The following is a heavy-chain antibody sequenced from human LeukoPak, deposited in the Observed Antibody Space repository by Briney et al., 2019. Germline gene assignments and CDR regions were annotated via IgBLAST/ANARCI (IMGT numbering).Heavy chain of an antibody. J-gene: IGHJ4*02. CDR2: ISGSGDNT. V-gene: IGHV3-23*01. D-gene: IGHD2-2*01. CDR3: ARVREDIVVVPAATTKDY. CDR1: GFTFSSYA. Sequence: GGSLRLSCAASGFTFSSYAMSWVRQAPGKGLEWVSGISGSGDNTKYADSVKGRFTISRDNPKNMLYLQMNSLRAEDTAVYYCARVREDIVVVPAATTKDYWGQGTLVTVSS.